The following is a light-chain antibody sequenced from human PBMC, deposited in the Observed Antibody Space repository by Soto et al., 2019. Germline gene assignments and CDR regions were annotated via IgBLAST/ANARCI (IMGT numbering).Light chain of an antibody. CDR1: SSDVGGYDY. CDR2: EVS. Sequence: QSVLTQPASMSGSPGQSITISCTGTSSDVGGYDYVSWYQQHAGKAPKLVIYEVSNRPSGVSNRFSGSKSGNTASLIISGLQAEDEADYYCSSYSSTSSRVFGTGTKATVL. V-gene: IGLV2-14*01. J-gene: IGLJ1*01. CDR3: SSYSSTSSRV.